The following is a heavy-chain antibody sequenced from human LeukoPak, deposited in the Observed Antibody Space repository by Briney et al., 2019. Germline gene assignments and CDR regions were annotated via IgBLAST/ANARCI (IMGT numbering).Heavy chain of an antibody. J-gene: IGHJ4*02. V-gene: IGHV3-74*01. Sequence: PGGSLRLSCAASGFTFSTYWMHWVRQAPGKGLVWVSRINSDGSSTSCADSVKGRFTISRDNARNTLYLQMNSLRAEDTAVYYCPRYNWNSAPFDYWGQGTLVTVSS. D-gene: IGHD1-7*01. CDR2: INSDGSST. CDR1: GFTFSTYW. CDR3: PRYNWNSAPFDY.